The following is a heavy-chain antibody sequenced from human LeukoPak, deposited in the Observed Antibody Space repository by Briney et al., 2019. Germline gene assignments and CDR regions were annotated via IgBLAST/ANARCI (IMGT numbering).Heavy chain of an antibody. V-gene: IGHV1-8*01. CDR2: MNPNSGNT. D-gene: IGHD5-18*01. J-gene: IGHJ4*02. CDR1: GYTFTSYD. CDR3: ARGSWVMELWVI. Sequence: ASVKVSCKASGYTFTSYDINWVRQATGQGLEWMGWMNPNSGNTGYAQKFQGRVTMTRNTSISTAYMELSSLISEDTAVYYCARGSWVMELWVIWGQGTLVTVSS.